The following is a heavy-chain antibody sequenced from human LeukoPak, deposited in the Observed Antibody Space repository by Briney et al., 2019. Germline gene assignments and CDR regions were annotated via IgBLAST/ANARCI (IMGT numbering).Heavy chain of an antibody. V-gene: IGHV1-18*01. CDR2: ISAYNGNT. D-gene: IGHD3-22*01. Sequence: ASVKVSCRASGYTFTSYGISWVRQAPGQGLEWMGWISAYNGNTNYAQRLQGRVTMTTDTSTSTAYMELRSLRSDDTAVYYCARGSTLSSGYRSEFHFWGQGTLVTVSS. CDR1: GYTFTSYG. CDR3: ARGSTLSSGYRSEFHF. J-gene: IGHJ4*02.